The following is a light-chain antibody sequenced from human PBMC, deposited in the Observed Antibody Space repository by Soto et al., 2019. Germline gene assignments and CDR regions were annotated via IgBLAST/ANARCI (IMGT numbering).Light chain of an antibody. CDR1: QSISSY. V-gene: IGKV3-11*01. CDR2: DAS. CDR3: HQRKHWPLT. J-gene: IGKJ4*01. Sequence: EIVLTQSPATLSLSPGERATLSCRASQSISSYLAWYQQKSGQAPRLLIYDASNRATGVPARFSGSGSGTDFTLTISNLEPEDSAVDYCHQRKHWPLTFGGGTKVEI.